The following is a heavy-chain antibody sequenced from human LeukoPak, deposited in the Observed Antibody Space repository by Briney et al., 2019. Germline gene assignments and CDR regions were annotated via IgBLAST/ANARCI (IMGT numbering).Heavy chain of an antibody. Sequence: PGGSLRLSCAASGFTVSSNYMNWVRQAPGKGLEWVSVIYSGGSTYYADSVKGRFTISRDNSKNTLYLQMNSLRAEDTAVYYCAREGQYYYGSGSYAYYFDYWGQGTLVTVSS. J-gene: IGHJ4*02. CDR3: AREGQYYYGSGSYAYYFDY. CDR2: IYSGGST. CDR1: GFTVSSNY. D-gene: IGHD3-10*01. V-gene: IGHV3-53*01.